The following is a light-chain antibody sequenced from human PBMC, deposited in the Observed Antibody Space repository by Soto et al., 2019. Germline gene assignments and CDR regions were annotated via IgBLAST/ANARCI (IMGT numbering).Light chain of an antibody. Sequence: EIVMTQSQATLSVSPGERATLSCRASQSVSSNLAWYQKKPGQAPRLLIYGASTRATGIPARFSGSGSGSDFTLTVSSLQSEDFAVYYCQQYNNWPPWTFGQGTKVEIK. CDR3: QQYNNWPPWT. V-gene: IGKV3-15*01. CDR1: QSVSSN. J-gene: IGKJ1*01. CDR2: GAS.